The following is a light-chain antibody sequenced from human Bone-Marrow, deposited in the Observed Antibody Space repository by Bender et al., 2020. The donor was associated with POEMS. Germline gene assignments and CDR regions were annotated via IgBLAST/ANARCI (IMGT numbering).Light chain of an antibody. V-gene: IGLV3-25*03. Sequence: SYELTQPPSVSVSPGQTATITCSADGFPQQYAYWYLQKPGQAPRLIIYKDTERPSEIPERFAGSTSGTRVTLTITGVQAEDEADYYCQSADRSGTFLFGGGTRLTV. J-gene: IGLJ3*02. CDR2: KDT. CDR3: QSADRSGTFL. CDR1: GFPQQY.